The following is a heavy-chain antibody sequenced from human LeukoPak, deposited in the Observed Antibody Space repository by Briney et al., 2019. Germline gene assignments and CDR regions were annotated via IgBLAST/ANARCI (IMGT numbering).Heavy chain of an antibody. CDR1: GYTFTSYY. V-gene: IGHV1-46*01. CDR2: INPSGGST. D-gene: IGHD4-17*01. CDR3: AREGGYGDFRVHYYYYYMDV. Sequence: ASVKVSCKASGYTFTSYYMHWVRQAPGQGLEWMGIINPSGGSTSYAQKFQGRVTMTRDTSTSTVYMELSSLRSEDTAVYYCAREGGYGDFRVHYYYYYMDVWGQGTTVTISS. J-gene: IGHJ6*03.